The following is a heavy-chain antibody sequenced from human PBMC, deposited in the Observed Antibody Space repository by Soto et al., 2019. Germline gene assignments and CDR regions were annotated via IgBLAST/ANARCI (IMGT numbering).Heavy chain of an antibody. CDR3: ARDSSGWYVYDY. CDR2: IYYSGST. V-gene: IGHV4-39*02. D-gene: IGHD6-19*01. J-gene: IGHJ4*02. Sequence: QLQLQESGPGLVKPSETLSLTCTVSGGSISSSSYYWGWIRQPPGKGLEWIGSIYYSGSTYYNPYLKSRVTISVDTSKNQFSLKLSSVTAADTAVYYCARDSSGWYVYDYWGQGTLVTVSS. CDR1: GGSISSSSYY.